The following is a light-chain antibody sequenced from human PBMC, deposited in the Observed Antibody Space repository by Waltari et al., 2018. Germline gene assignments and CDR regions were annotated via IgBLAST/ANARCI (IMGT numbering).Light chain of an antibody. CDR1: QSISSY. CDR3: QQSYSTPRT. J-gene: IGKJ1*01. CDR2: AAS. Sequence: DIQMTQSPSPLSASVGDRVTITCRASQSISSYLNWYQQKPGKAPKRLIYAASSLQSGVPSRFSGSGSGTDFTLTISSLQPEDFATYYCQQSYSTPRTFGQGTKVEIK. V-gene: IGKV1-39*01.